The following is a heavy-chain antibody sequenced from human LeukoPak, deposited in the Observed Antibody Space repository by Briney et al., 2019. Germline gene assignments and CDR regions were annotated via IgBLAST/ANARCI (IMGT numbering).Heavy chain of an antibody. Sequence: TSETLSLTCTVSGGPISSYYLVWIRQPPGKGLECIGRTYYSGSTNYNPSLKSRVTVSVDTSKNQLSLRLGSVTAADTAVYYCARDDYYFMDVWGKGTTVTVSS. V-gene: IGHV4-59*01. D-gene: IGHD3-16*01. CDR3: ARDDYYFMDV. CDR2: TYYSGST. J-gene: IGHJ6*03. CDR1: GGPISSYY.